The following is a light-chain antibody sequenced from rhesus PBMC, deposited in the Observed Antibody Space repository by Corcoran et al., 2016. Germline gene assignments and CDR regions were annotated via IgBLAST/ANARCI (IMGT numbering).Light chain of an antibody. CDR2: DVS. J-gene: IGLJ1*01. CDR1: SSDIGGYND. V-gene: IGLV2S9*01. CDR3: CSSSICSTYI. Sequence: QSALTQPPSVSTSLGQSVTISCTGTSSDIGGYNDVSWYQQHPGTAPRLLIYDVSKRPSGVSDRFSGSNSGNTASLTISGLQAEDEADYYCCSSSICSTYIFGAGTRLTVL.